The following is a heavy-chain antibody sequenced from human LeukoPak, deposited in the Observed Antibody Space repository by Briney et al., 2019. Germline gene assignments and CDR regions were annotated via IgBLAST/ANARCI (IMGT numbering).Heavy chain of an antibody. CDR2: IYYSGST. Sequence: SETLSLTCTVSGGSISSSSYYWGWIRRPPGKGLEWIGNIYYSGSTYYNPSLKSRVTISVDTSKNQFSLKLSSVTAADTAVYYCARDSSYGAFDYWGQGTLVTVSS. V-gene: IGHV4-39*07. CDR1: GGSISSSSYY. D-gene: IGHD3-16*01. J-gene: IGHJ4*02. CDR3: ARDSSYGAFDY.